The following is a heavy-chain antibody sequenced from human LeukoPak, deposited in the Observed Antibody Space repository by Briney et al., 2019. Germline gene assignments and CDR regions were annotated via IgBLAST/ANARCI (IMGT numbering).Heavy chain of an antibody. J-gene: IGHJ3*02. CDR3: ARGRGFGI. CDR1: GYTFTDSY. CDR2: INPTSGGT. V-gene: IGHV1-2*06. Sequence: GASVKVSCKASGYTFTDSYIHWLRQAPGQGLEWMGRINPTSGGTNYAQKFQGRVTMTRDTPISTAYMELSSLRSDDTAVYYCARGRGFGIWGQGTMVTVSS.